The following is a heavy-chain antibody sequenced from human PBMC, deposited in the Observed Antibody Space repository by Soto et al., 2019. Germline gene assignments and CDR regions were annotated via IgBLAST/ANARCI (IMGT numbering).Heavy chain of an antibody. J-gene: IGHJ5*02. CDR1: GYTFTSYA. V-gene: IGHV1-3*01. D-gene: IGHD6-13*01. Sequence: ASVKVSCKASGYTFTSYAMHWVRQAPGQRLEWMGWINAGNGNTKYSQKFQGRVTITRDTSASTAYMELSSLRSEDTAVYYCARDGIISRVAAAAPAGWFDPWGQGTLVTVSS. CDR3: ARDGIISRVAAAAPAGWFDP. CDR2: INAGNGNT.